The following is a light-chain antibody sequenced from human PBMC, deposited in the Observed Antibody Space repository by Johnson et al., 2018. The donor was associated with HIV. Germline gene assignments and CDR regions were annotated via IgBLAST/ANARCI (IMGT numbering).Light chain of an antibody. J-gene: IGLJ1*01. CDR3: GTWDSSLSAV. CDR2: DNN. CDR1: SSNIGNNY. Sequence: QSKLTQPPSVSAAPGQKVTISCSGSSSNIGNNYVSWYQQLPGTAPKLLIYDNNKRPSGIPDRFSGSKSGTSATLGITGLQTGDEADYYCGTWDSSLSAVFGTGTKSTVL. V-gene: IGLV1-51*01.